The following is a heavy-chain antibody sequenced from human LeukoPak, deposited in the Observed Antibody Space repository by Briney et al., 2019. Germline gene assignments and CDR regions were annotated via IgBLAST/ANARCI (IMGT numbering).Heavy chain of an antibody. V-gene: IGHV3-23*01. CDR2: ISGSGGST. CDR3: AKDTPGVPAATPPRTNWFGP. Sequence: PGGSLRLSCAASGFTFSSYAMSWVRQAPGKGLEWVSAISGSGGSTYYADSVKGRFTISRDNSKNTLYLQMNSLRAEDTAVYYCAKDTPGVPAATPPRTNWFGPWGQGTLVTVSS. D-gene: IGHD2-2*01. CDR1: GFTFSSYA. J-gene: IGHJ5*02.